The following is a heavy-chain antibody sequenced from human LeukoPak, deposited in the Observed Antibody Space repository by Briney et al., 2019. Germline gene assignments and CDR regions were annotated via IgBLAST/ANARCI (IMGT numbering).Heavy chain of an antibody. Sequence: ASVKVSCKASGYTFTSYYMHWVRQAPGQGLEWMGIINPSGGSTSYAQKFQGRVTMTRDTSISTAYMELSRLTDDDTAVYYCARAHYDSSGYYNWFDPWGQGTLVTVSS. V-gene: IGHV1-46*01. CDR3: ARAHYDSSGYYNWFDP. CDR2: INPSGGST. CDR1: GYTFTSYY. J-gene: IGHJ5*02. D-gene: IGHD3-22*01.